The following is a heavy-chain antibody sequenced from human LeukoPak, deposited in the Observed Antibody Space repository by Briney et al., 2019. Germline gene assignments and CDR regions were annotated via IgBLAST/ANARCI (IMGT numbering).Heavy chain of an antibody. Sequence: GGSLRLSCAASGFTFSNAWMNWVRQAPGKGLEWVGRIKSKTDGGTTDYAAPVKGRFTISRDDSKNTLYLQMNSLKTEDTAVYYCTTSRYDYVWGSYRYNGPMDYWGQGTLVTVSS. CDR2: IKSKTDGGTT. D-gene: IGHD3-16*02. CDR3: TTSRYDYVWGSYRYNGPMDY. J-gene: IGHJ4*02. V-gene: IGHV3-15*07. CDR1: GFTFSNAW.